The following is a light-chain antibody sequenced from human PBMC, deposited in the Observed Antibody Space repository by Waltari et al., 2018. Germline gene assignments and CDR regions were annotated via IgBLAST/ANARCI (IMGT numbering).Light chain of an antibody. CDR2: GAS. V-gene: IGKV3-20*01. CDR3: QQYGSSSWT. Sequence: EAVLTQSPGTLSLSPGERATLSCRASQSVSSSYLAWYQQKLGQAPRLLMYGASSRATGIPDRFSGSGSGTDFTLTISRLEPEDFAVYYCQQYGSSSWTFGQGTKVEIK. CDR1: QSVSSSY. J-gene: IGKJ1*01.